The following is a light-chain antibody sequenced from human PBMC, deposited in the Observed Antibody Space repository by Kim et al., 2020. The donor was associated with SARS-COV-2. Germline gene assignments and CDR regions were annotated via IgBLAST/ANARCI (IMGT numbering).Light chain of an antibody. J-gene: IGKJ3*01. CDR2: QVS. Sequence: PACNSCRSSQSHVYSDRNTYLNWLHQRPGESPRRLIYQVSTRDSGVPDRFSGSGSGTDFTLQISRVEAEDVGVYYCMQGTHWPFTFGPGTKVDIK. CDR1: QSHVYSDRNTY. V-gene: IGKV2-30*01. CDR3: MQGTHWPFT.